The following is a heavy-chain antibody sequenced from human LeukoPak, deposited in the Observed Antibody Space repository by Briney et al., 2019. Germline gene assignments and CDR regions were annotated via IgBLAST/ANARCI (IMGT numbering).Heavy chain of an antibody. CDR3: ARGPHSSGWYFFDY. Sequence: GGSLRLSCAASGFTFSSYGMHWVRQAPGKGLEWVAVISYDGSNKYYADSVKGRFTISRDNSKNTLYLQMNSLRAEDTAVYYCARGPHSSGWYFFDYWGQGTLVTVSS. CDR2: ISYDGSNK. D-gene: IGHD6-19*01. CDR1: GFTFSSYG. V-gene: IGHV3-30*03. J-gene: IGHJ4*02.